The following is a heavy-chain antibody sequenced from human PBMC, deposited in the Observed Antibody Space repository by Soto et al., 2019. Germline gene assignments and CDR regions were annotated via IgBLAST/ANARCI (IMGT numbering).Heavy chain of an antibody. D-gene: IGHD2-2*01. CDR2: ISSSSSYI. CDR1: GFTFSSYI. V-gene: IGHV3-21*01. Sequence: GGSLRLSCAASGFTFSSYIMNWVRQSPGKGLEWVSSISSSSSYIYYADSVKGRFTISRDNAKNSLYLQMNSLRAEDTAVYYCARVKDPVVPAATPYYYYYGMDVWGQATTVTVSS. J-gene: IGHJ6*02. CDR3: ARVKDPVVPAATPYYYYYGMDV.